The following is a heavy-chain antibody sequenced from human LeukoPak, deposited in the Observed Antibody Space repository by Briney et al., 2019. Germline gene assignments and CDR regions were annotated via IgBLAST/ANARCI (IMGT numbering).Heavy chain of an antibody. CDR1: GFTFSSYW. V-gene: IGHV3-48*04. CDR2: ISSSGSTI. Sequence: HPGGSLRLSCAASGFTFSSYWMSWVRQAPGKGLEWVSYISSSGSTIYYADSVKGRFTISRDNAKNSLYLQMNSLRAEDTAVYYCARNWFGESLLAFDYWGQGTLVTVSS. J-gene: IGHJ4*02. CDR3: ARNWFGESLLAFDY. D-gene: IGHD3-10*01.